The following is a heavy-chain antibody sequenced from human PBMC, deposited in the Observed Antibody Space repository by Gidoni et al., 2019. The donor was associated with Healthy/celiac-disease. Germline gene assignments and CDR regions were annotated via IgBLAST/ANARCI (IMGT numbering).Heavy chain of an antibody. Sequence: EVQLVESGGGLVQPGGSLRLSCAASGFTFSSYEMNWVRQAPGKGLELVSYISSSGSTIYYADSVKGRFTISRDNAKNSLYLQMNSLRAEDTAVYYCARGPSSSWAIYYYYYGMDVWGQGTTVTVSS. CDR3: ARGPSSSWAIYYYYYGMDV. J-gene: IGHJ6*02. V-gene: IGHV3-48*03. CDR1: GFTFSSYE. D-gene: IGHD6-13*01. CDR2: ISSSGSTI.